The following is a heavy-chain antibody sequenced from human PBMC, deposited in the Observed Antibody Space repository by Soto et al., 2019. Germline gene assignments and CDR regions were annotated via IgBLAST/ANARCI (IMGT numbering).Heavy chain of an antibody. CDR2: MNPNSGNT. CDR1: GYTFTSYD. Sequence: QVQLVQSGAEVKKPGASVKVSCKASGYTFTSYDINWVRQATGQGLEWMGWMNPNSGNTGYAQKFQGRVTMTRNTSISTAYMELSSLRSEDTGVYYCARERSAAGTGWFEPWGQGTLVTVSS. V-gene: IGHV1-8*01. J-gene: IGHJ5*02. D-gene: IGHD6-13*01. CDR3: ARERSAAGTGWFEP.